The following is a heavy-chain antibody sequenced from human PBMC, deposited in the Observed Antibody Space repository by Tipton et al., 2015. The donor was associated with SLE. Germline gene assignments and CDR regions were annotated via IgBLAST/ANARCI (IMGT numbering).Heavy chain of an antibody. J-gene: IGHJ4*02. CDR1: GFSISSGYY. D-gene: IGHD6-19*01. CDR2: IYHSGST. CDR3: GRVTSGWREVC. Sequence: TLSLTCAVSGFSISSGYYWGWIRQPPGKGLECIGSIYHSGSTDYNPSLKSRLTISVDTSKNQFSLKVRFVTAADTAIYYCGRVTSGWREVCWGQGTLVTVSS. V-gene: IGHV4-38-2*01.